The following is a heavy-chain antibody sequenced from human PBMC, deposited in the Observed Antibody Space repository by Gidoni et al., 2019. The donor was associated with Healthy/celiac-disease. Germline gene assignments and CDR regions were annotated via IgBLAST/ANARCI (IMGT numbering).Heavy chain of an antibody. CDR1: GGTFSSSA. Sequence: QVQLVQSGAEVKKPGSSVKVSCKASGGTFSSSAISWVRQAPGQGLEWMGGIIPIFGTANYAQKFQGRVTITADESTSTAYMELSSLRSEDTAVYYCARDPHGYYDSSGYPSLGYWGQGTLVTVSS. D-gene: IGHD3-22*01. V-gene: IGHV1-69*01. CDR2: IIPIFGTA. J-gene: IGHJ4*02. CDR3: ARDPHGYYDSSGYPSLGY.